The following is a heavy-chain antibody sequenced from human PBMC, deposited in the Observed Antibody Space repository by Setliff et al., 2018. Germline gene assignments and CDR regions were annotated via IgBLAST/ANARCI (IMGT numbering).Heavy chain of an antibody. V-gene: IGHV4-59*01. D-gene: IGHD3-3*01. Sequence: PSETLSLTCTVSNGSINDYFWTWIRQPPGKGLEWIGYISNSGITKYNPALKGRVSISLDTSNNQFSLRLSSVTAADTAVYYCARRETYYNFWSGYYAYWGQGTLVTVSS. J-gene: IGHJ4*02. CDR3: ARRETYYNFWSGYYAY. CDR2: ISNSGIT. CDR1: NGSINDYF.